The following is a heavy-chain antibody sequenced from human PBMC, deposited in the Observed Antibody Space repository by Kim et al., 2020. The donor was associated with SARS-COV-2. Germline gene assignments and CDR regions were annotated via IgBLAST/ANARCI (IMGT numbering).Heavy chain of an antibody. Sequence: GGSLRLSCTASGFTFGDYAMSWFRQAPGKGLEWVGFIRSKAYGGTTEYAASVKGRFTISRDDSKSIAYLQMNSLKTEDTAVYYCTRVFIVDFWSGSGMDVWGQGTTVTVSS. D-gene: IGHD3-3*01. J-gene: IGHJ6*02. CDR2: IRSKAYGGTT. V-gene: IGHV3-49*03. CDR3: TRVFIVDFWSGSGMDV. CDR1: GFTFGDYA.